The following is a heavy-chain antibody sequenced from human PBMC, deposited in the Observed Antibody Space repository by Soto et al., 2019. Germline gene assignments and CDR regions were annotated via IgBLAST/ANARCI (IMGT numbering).Heavy chain of an antibody. CDR2: MNPNSGNT. CDR1: GYTFTSYD. V-gene: IGHV1-8*01. D-gene: IGHD4-17*01. J-gene: IGHJ6*03. CDR3: ARANYGDQNYYYYYYMDV. Sequence: ASVKVSCTASGYTFTSYDINWVRQATGQGLEWMGWMNPNSGNTGYAQKFQGRVTMTRNTSISTAYMELSSLRSEDTAVYYCARANYGDQNYYYYYYMDVWGKGTTVTVSS.